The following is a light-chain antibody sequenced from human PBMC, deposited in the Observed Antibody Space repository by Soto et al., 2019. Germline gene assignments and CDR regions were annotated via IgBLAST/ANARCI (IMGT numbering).Light chain of an antibody. CDR2: AAS. CDR1: QSISSY. CDR3: QQSYSSPLT. Sequence: IKVTPSPASLSASVGNRATLTCRASQSISSYLNWYQQKPGKAPKLLIYAASSLQSGVPSRFSGSGSGTDFTLTISSLQPEDFATYYCQQSYSSPLTFGGRTLLEI. V-gene: IGKV1-39*01. J-gene: IGKJ5*01.